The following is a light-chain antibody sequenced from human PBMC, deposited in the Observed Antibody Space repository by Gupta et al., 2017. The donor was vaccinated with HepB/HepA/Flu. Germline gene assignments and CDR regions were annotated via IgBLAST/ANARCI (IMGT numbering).Light chain of an antibody. CDR1: NIGSKS. CDR3: QVWDSSSDHHVV. Sequence: SYVLTQPPSVSVATGKTARITCGGNNIGSKSVHWYQQKPGQAPVLVIYYDSDRPSGIPERFSGSNSGNTATLTISRVEAGDEADYYCQVWDSSSDHHVVFGGGTKLTVL. J-gene: IGLJ2*01. V-gene: IGLV3-21*04. CDR2: YDS.